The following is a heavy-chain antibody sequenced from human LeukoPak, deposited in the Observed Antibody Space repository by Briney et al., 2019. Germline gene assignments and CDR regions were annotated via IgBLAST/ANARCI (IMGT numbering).Heavy chain of an antibody. Sequence: GGTLRLSCAASGFTFSNYWLHWVRQVPGKGLVWVSRINPGGSSTTYADSVKGRFTISRDNAKNTLYLQMNSLRAEDTAVYYCARSNQADDYWGQGTLVTVSS. CDR2: INPGGSST. CDR3: ARSNQADDY. J-gene: IGHJ4*02. CDR1: GFTFSNYW. D-gene: IGHD4-11*01. V-gene: IGHV3-74*01.